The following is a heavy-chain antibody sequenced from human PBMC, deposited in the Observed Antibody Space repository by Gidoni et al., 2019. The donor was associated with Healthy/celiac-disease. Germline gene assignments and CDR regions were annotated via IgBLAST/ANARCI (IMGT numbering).Heavy chain of an antibody. Sequence: EVQLVVSGGGLVQPGGSLRLSRDASGFTFSSYDLPWVRQATGHGMHWGRQATGKVLEGVSAIGTDGDTYYPGAVKGRFTISRENAKNSLYLQMNSLRAGDTAVYYCARAMGVVPAAMTYMDVWGKGTTVTVSS. CDR2: IGTDGDT. CDR3: ARAMGVVPAAMTYMDV. J-gene: IGHJ6*03. CDR1: GFTFSSYD. V-gene: IGHV3-13*04. D-gene: IGHD2-2*01.